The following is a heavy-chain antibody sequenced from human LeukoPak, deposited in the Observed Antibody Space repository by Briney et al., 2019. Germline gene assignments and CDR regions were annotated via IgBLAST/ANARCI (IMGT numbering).Heavy chain of an antibody. J-gene: IGHJ5*02. CDR3: ARDRAAGMDWLDP. V-gene: IGHV4-59*01. D-gene: IGHD6-19*01. Sequence: SETLSLTCTVSGGSIGRYHWSWIRQPPGKGLEWIGYMSYNGSTNYNLSLKSRVTISVDTSKNQFSLKLSSVTAAETAVYYCARDRAAGMDWLDPWGQGTLVTVSS. CDR1: GGSIGRYH. CDR2: MSYNGST.